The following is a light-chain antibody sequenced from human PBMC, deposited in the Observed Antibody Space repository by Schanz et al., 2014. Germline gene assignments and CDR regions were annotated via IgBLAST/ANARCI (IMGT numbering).Light chain of an antibody. CDR3: CSYAGSRHGV. CDR1: SSDVGTYNL. CDR2: EGS. J-gene: IGLJ3*02. Sequence: QSSLTQPASVSGSPGQSITISCTGTSSDVGTYNLVSWYQHHPGKAPKLMIYEGSKRPSGVSNRFSGSRSGNTASLTISGLQAEDEADYYCCSYAGSRHGVCGGGTKLTVL. V-gene: IGLV2-23*01.